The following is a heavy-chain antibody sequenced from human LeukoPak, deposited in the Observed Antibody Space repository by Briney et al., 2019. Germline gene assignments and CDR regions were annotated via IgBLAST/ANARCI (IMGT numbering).Heavy chain of an antibody. Sequence: GGSLRLTCAASAFSLSAYNMNWVSQAPGKGLEGVTSISYTGTYIYYADSVKGRFTISRDNAQTSLYLQMNSLRAEDTAIYYCVRDSGTYRPIDYWGQGTLVTVSS. CDR2: ISYTGTYI. D-gene: IGHD1-26*01. V-gene: IGHV3-21*04. J-gene: IGHJ4*02. CDR3: VRDSGTYRPIDY. CDR1: AFSLSAYN.